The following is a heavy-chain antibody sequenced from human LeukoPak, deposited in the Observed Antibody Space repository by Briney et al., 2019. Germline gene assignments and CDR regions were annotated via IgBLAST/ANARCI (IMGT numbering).Heavy chain of an antibody. Sequence: GGSLRLSCVASGFTFSSYAMSWVRQAPGKGLEWVSAISGSGGSTYYADSLKGRFTISRDNSKNTLYLQMNSLRAEDTAVYYCARRAGAYSHPYDYWGQGTLVTVSS. D-gene: IGHD4/OR15-4a*01. CDR1: GFTFSSYA. V-gene: IGHV3-23*01. CDR2: ISGSGGST. J-gene: IGHJ4*02. CDR3: ARRAGAYSHPYDY.